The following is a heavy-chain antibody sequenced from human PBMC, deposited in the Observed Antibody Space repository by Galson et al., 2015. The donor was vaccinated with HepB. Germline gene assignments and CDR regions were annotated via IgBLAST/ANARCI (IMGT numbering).Heavy chain of an antibody. CDR3: ARDGYGGNSRNWFDP. CDR1: GFTFSSYG. CDR2: IWYDGSNK. Sequence: SLRLSCAASGFTFSSYGMHWVRQAPGKGLEWVAVIWYDGSNKYYADSVKGRFTISRDNSKNTLYLQMNSLRAEDTAVYYCARDGYGGNSRNWFDPWGQGTLVTVSS. V-gene: IGHV3-33*01. J-gene: IGHJ5*02. D-gene: IGHD4-23*01.